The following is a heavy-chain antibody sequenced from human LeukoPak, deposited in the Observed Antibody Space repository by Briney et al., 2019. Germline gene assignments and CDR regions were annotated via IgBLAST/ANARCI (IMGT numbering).Heavy chain of an antibody. CDR1: GFTFRSYS. CDR2: ITSSSSFI. D-gene: IGHD2-15*01. V-gene: IGHV3-21*01. CDR3: ARDMPGRDCSGGSCYGYGLDV. J-gene: IGHJ6*02. Sequence: GGSPRLSCAASGFTFRSYSMNWVRQAPGKGLEWVCSITSSSSFIYHAESMKGRFTISRDNAKNSLYLQMNSLRAEDTAVYYCARDMPGRDCSGGSCYGYGLDVWGQGTTVTVSS.